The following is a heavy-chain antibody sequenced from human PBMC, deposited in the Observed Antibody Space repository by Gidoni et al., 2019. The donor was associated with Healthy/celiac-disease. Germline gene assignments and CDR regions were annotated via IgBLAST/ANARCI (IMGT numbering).Heavy chain of an antibody. V-gene: IGHV3-23*01. D-gene: IGHD4-17*01. CDR1: GFTFSSYA. CDR3: ASHYGDYVDYFDY. J-gene: IGHJ4*02. CDR2: ISGSGGST. Sequence: EVQLLESGGGLVQPGGSLRLSCAASGFTFSSYAMSWVRQAAGKGLGWVSAISGSGGSTYYADSVKGRFTISRDNSKNTLYLQMNSLRAEDTSVYYCASHYGDYVDYFDYWGQGTLVTVSS.